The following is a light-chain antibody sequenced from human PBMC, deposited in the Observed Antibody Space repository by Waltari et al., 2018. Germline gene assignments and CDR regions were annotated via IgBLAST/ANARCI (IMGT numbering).Light chain of an antibody. V-gene: IGKV1-39*01. CDR2: AAP. CDR1: QSISNY. CDR3: QQSLITPPIT. Sequence: DIQMTQSPSSLSASVGDTVAITCRASQSISNYINWYQQKPGQAPKLLIYAAPSLQSGVSSRISGSGSGTDFTLTSSRLQPEDFATYYCQQSLITPPITFGHGTRLDIK. J-gene: IGKJ5*01.